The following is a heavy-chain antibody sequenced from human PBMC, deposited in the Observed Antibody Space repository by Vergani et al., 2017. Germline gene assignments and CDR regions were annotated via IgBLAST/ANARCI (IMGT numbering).Heavy chain of an antibody. D-gene: IGHD6-19*01. CDR1: GGTFSSYA. V-gene: IGHV1-18*01. CDR3: ARLGPDIAVARAEYFQH. J-gene: IGHJ1*01. CDR2: ISAYNGNT. Sequence: QVQLVQSGAEVKKPGSSVKVSCKASGGTFSSYAISWVRQAPGQGLEWMGWISAYNGNTNYAQKLQGRVTMTTDTSTSTAYMELRSLRSDDTAVYYCARLGPDIAVARAEYFQHWGQGTLVTVSS.